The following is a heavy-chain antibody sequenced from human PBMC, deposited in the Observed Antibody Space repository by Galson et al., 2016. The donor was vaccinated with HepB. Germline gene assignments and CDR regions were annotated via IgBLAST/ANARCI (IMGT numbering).Heavy chain of an antibody. CDR3: ARELASGD. V-gene: IGHV3-74*01. D-gene: IGHD1-1*01. CDR1: GFSFSSSW. J-gene: IGHJ4*02. CDR2: VKSGGSST. Sequence: SLRLSCAASGFSFSSSWMHWVRQAPGKGLVWVSRVKSGGSSTHYADSVQGRFTISRDNAKNTLYLQMNSLRAEDTAVYFCARELASGDWGQGTLVTVSS.